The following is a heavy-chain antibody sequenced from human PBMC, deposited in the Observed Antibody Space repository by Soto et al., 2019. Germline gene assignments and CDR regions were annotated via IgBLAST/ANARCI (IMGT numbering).Heavy chain of an antibody. J-gene: IGHJ6*02. Sequence: GASVKVSCKASGGAFSSYAISWVRQAPGQGLEWMGGIIPIFGTANYAQKFQGRVTITADESTSTAYMELSSLRSEDTAVYYCAREGQWRNDYYYGMDVWGQGTTVTVSS. V-gene: IGHV1-69*13. CDR3: AREGQWRNDYYYGMDV. CDR1: GGAFSSYA. CDR2: IIPIFGTA. D-gene: IGHD6-19*01.